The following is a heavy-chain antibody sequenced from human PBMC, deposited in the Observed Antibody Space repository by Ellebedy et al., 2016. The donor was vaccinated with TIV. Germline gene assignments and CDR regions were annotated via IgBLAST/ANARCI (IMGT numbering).Heavy chain of an antibody. D-gene: IGHD6-19*01. J-gene: IGHJ4*02. CDR2: ISTYSGNT. CDR3: ATDPGYSSG. Sequence: AASVKVSCKTSGYTFTNYDIYWVRQAPGQGLEWVGWISTYSGNTSFAQKFQGRVTMTTDTSTTTAYMELRSLRFDDTAVYYCATDPGYSSGWGQGTLVTVSS. CDR1: GYTFTNYD. V-gene: IGHV1-18*04.